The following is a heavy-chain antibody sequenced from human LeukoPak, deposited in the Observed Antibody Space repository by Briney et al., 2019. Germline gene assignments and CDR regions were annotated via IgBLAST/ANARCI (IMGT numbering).Heavy chain of an antibody. V-gene: IGHV4-34*01. CDR2: INHSGST. Sequence: SETLSLTCAVYGGSFSGYYWSWIRQPPGKGLEWIGEINHSGSTNYNPSLKSRVTISVDTSKNQFSLKLSSVTAADTVVYYCARVSRRFDYWGQGTLVTVSS. CDR1: GGSFSGYY. CDR3: ARVSRRFDY. J-gene: IGHJ4*02.